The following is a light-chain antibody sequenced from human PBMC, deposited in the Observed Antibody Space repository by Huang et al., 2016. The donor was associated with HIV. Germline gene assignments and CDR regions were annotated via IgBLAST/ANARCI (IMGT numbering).Light chain of an antibody. CDR3: QQHHSWLT. CDR1: QSISNH. CDR2: DAS. V-gene: IGKV3-11*01. J-gene: IGKJ4*01. Sequence: IVLTQSPATLSWYLGERVTLSCRASQSISNHLAWYQQRPGQAPRLLIYDASNRVAGVPARFSCSGSGTDFTLTISSLEPEDFALYYCQQHHSWLTFGGGTKLEVK.